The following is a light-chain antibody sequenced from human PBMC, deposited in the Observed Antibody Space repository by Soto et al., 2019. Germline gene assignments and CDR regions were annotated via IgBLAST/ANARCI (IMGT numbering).Light chain of an antibody. CDR3: SQDRQTPT. CDR2: LGS. Sequence: IMVTQSPLSLPVTPGEPASISCRSSHSLLHSNGYNYLDWYLQKPGQSPQLLIYLGSNRASGVPDRFSGSGSGTDFTLKSSRVEAEDVGVYYCSQDRQTPTFGGGTKVDIK. CDR1: HSLLHSNGYNY. V-gene: IGKV2-28*01. J-gene: IGKJ4*01.